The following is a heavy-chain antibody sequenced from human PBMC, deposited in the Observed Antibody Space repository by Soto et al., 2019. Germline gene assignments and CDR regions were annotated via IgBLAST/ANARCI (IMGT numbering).Heavy chain of an antibody. V-gene: IGHV4-31*03. CDR2: IYYSGST. CDR3: AKDPVAVAGTEYFHH. D-gene: IGHD6-19*01. CDR1: GGSISSGGYD. Sequence: SETLFLRCTVSGGSISSGGYDGSWIRQHPEKGQERIGYIYYSGSTYYNPSRKSRVTISVDTCKNQFSLKLSSVTAEDTAVYYCAKDPVAVAGTEYFHHWGRAPWSPSPQ. J-gene: IGHJ1*01.